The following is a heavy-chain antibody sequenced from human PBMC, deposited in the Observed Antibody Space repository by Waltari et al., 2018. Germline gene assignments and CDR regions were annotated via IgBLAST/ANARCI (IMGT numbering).Heavy chain of an antibody. CDR1: GYTFTSQD. D-gene: IGHD6-13*01. CDR3: ARGGLYSSSWTYGRDY. J-gene: IGHJ4*02. V-gene: IGHV1-8*01. CDR2: MNPNSGNT. Sequence: QVQLVQSGAEVKKPGASVKVSCKASGYTFTSQDITWVRQATGQGLEWMGWMNPNSGNTCYAQKFQGRVTMTMDTSISTAYMELSSLRAEDTAVYYCARGGLYSSSWTYGRDYWGQGTLVTVSS.